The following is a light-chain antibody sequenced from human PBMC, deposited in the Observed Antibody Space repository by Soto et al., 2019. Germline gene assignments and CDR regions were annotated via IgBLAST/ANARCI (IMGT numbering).Light chain of an antibody. V-gene: IGLV2-14*01. CDR3: STYTNSITLL. CDR1: SSDA. CDR2: GVS. Sequence: QSALTQPASVSGSPGQSITISCTGTSSDAVSWYQVHPDKAPKLLIYGVSNRPSGVSSRFSGSKSGNTASLTISGLQAEDEADYYCSTYTNSITLLLGGGTKLTV. J-gene: IGLJ3*02.